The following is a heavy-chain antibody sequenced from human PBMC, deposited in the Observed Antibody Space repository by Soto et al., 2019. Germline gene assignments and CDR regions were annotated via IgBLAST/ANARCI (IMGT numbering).Heavy chain of an antibody. D-gene: IGHD2-15*01. V-gene: IGHV3-23*01. CDR2: ISGSGGST. CDR3: ANQRGAYCSGNSCKSYSYGTY. J-gene: IGHJ4*02. Sequence: GGSLRLSCAASGFTFSSYAMSWVRQAPGKGLEWVSGISGSGGSTYYADSVKGRFTISRDNSKNTLYLQMNSLRAEDTAVYHCANQRGAYCSGNSCKSYSYGTYWGQGTLVTVSS. CDR1: GFTFSSYA.